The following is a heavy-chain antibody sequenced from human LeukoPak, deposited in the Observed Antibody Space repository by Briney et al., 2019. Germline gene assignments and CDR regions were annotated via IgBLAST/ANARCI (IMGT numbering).Heavy chain of an antibody. CDR3: ARTPVYGSGSYYYYYYMDV. J-gene: IGHJ6*03. CDR1: GYTFTGYY. V-gene: IGHV1-2*02. D-gene: IGHD3-10*01. Sequence: GASVKVSCKASGYTFTGYYMHWVRQAPGQGLEWMGWINPNSGGTNYAQKFQGRVTMTRDTSISTAYMELSRLRSDDTAVYYCARTPVYGSGSYYYYYYMDVWGKGATVTISS. CDR2: INPNSGGT.